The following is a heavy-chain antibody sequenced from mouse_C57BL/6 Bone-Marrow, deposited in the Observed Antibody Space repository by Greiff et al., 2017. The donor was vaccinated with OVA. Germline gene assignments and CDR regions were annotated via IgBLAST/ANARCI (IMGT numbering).Heavy chain of an antibody. CDR3: TTGGWFAY. CDR1: GFNIKDDY. Sequence: VQLQQSGAELVRPGASVKLSCTASGFNIKDDYMHWVKQRPEQGLEWIGWIDPENGDTEYASKFQGKATITADTSSNTAYLQLSSLTSEDTAGYYCTTGGWFAYWGQGTLVTVSA. J-gene: IGHJ3*01. V-gene: IGHV14-4*01. CDR2: IDPENGDT.